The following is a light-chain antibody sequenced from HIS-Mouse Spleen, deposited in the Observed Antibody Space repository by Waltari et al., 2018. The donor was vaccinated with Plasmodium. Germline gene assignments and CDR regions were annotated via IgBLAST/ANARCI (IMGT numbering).Light chain of an antibody. CDR2: EDS. Sequence: SYELTQPPPVSVSPGQTARITCSGDALPKKYAYWYQQKSGQAPVLVIFEDSKRPSGIPERFYGSSEGTMATLTISGAQVEDEAEYCCYSTDSSGNHRVFGGGTKLTVL. J-gene: IGLJ3*02. V-gene: IGLV3-10*01. CDR3: YSTDSSGNHRV. CDR1: ALPKKY.